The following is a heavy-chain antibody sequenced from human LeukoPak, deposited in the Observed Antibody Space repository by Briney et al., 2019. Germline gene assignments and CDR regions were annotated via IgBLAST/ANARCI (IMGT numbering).Heavy chain of an antibody. J-gene: IGHJ4*02. Sequence: GGSLRLSCATSGITFSSYAMSWVRQAPGKGLEWVSGISGSGGSTYYADSVKGRFTISRDNSKNTLYLQMNSLRAEDTAVYHCAKDVRVSGWYVFDYWGQGTLVTVSS. CDR1: GITFSSYA. V-gene: IGHV3-23*01. D-gene: IGHD6-19*01. CDR3: AKDVRVSGWYVFDY. CDR2: ISGSGGST.